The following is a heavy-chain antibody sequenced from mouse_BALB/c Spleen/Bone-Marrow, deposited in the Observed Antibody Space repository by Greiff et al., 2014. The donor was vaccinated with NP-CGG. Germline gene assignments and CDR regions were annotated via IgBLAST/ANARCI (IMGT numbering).Heavy chain of an antibody. CDR2: ISYSGIT. J-gene: IGHJ4*01. CDR3: ARLEEGYGNYEGYYYALDY. Sequence: EVKLMESGPSLVKPSQTLSLTCSVTGDSITSGYWNWIRKFPGNKLEYMGYISYSGITYYSPSLKSRISITRDTSKNQYYLQLNSVTTEDTATYFCARLEEGYGNYEGYYYALDYWGQGTSVTVSS. CDR1: GDSITSGY. D-gene: IGHD2-10*02. V-gene: IGHV3-8*02.